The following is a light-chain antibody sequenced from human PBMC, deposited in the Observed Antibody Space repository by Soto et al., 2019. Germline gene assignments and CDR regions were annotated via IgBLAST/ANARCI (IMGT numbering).Light chain of an antibody. J-gene: IGKJ4*01. Sequence: IVMTQSPATLSVSPGQRATLSCRASESVSSHLAWYQQKPGQAPRLLIYDASTRATGVPARFSGSGSGTDFTLTISRLEPEDIATYYCQQYDNLLTFGGGTKVDIK. CDR2: DAS. CDR1: ESVSSH. V-gene: IGKV3-15*01. CDR3: QQYDNLLT.